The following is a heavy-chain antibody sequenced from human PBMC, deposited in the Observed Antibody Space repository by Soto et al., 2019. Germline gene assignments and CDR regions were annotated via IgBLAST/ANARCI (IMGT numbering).Heavy chain of an antibody. CDR1: GGSISSSSYY. J-gene: IGHJ4*02. CDR3: ARHPSYYYDSSGYYDFDY. D-gene: IGHD3-22*01. Sequence: QLQLQESGPGLVKPSETLSLTCTVSGGSISSSSYYWGWIRQPPGKGLEWIGSIYYSGSTYYNPSLKSGVTIPVDTSTNQFSLTLSSVTAADTAVYYCARHPSYYYDSSGYYDFDYWGQGTLVTVSS. CDR2: IYYSGST. V-gene: IGHV4-39*01.